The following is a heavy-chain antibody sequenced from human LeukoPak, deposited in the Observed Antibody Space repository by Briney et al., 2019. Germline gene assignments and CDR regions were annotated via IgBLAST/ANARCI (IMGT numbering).Heavy chain of an antibody. J-gene: IGHJ4*02. V-gene: IGHV4-39*01. CDR1: GGSISSYY. CDR2: IYYSGST. CDR3: ARQAYYDYVWGSYRPLPFDY. D-gene: IGHD3-16*02. Sequence: SETLSLTCTVSGGSISSYYWGWIRQPPGKGLEWIGSIYYSGSTYYNPSLKSRVTISVDTSKNQFSLKLSSVTAADTAVYYCARQAYYDYVWGSYRPLPFDYWGQGTLVTVSS.